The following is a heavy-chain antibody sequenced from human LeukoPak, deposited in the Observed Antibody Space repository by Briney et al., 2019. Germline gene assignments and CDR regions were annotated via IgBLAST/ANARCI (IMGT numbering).Heavy chain of an antibody. J-gene: IGHJ3*02. D-gene: IGHD3-10*01. CDR3: AKSNGYGLIDI. CDR1: GGSISDYY. CDR2: VHSNGDT. Sequence: SETLSLTCIISGGSISDYYWGWIRQPPGKGLEWIGYVHSNGDTDYNPSLRSRLTILLDTSKKDFSLKVSSVTAADTAVYYCAKSNGYGLIDIWGQGTMVTVSS. V-gene: IGHV4-59*01.